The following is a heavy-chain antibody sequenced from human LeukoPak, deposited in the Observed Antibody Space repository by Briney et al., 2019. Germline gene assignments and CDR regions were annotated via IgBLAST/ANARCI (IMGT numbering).Heavy chain of an antibody. Sequence: GGSLRLSCAASGFTFSSYAMSWVRQAPGKGLEWVSAISGSGGSTYYADSVKGRFTISRDNSKNTLYLQVNSLRAEDTAVYYCAKDRDFWSGYPDYWGQGTLVTVSS. J-gene: IGHJ4*02. D-gene: IGHD3-3*01. V-gene: IGHV3-23*01. CDR3: AKDRDFWSGYPDY. CDR2: ISGSGGST. CDR1: GFTFSSYA.